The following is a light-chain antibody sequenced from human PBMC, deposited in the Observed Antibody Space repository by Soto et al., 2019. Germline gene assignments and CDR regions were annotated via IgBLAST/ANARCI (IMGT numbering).Light chain of an antibody. CDR1: QSVGTY. CDR3: QQRVNWLT. J-gene: IGKJ4*01. V-gene: IGKV3-11*01. CDR2: DAS. Sequence: EIVLTQSPAILSLSPGERATLSCRASQSVGTYLDWYQQKLGQAPRLLIYDASNRATGIPARFSGSGSGTDLTLTISRLGAEDFAVYYCQQRVNWLTFGGGTKVEL.